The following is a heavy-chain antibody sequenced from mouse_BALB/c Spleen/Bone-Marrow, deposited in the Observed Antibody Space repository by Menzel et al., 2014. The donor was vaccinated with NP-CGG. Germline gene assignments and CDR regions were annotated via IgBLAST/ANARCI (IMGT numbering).Heavy chain of an antibody. V-gene: IGHV5-17*02. J-gene: IGHJ4*01. D-gene: IGHD1-1*01. CDR2: ISSGSSTI. Sequence: DVKLVESGGGLVQPGGSRKLSCAASGFTFSNFGMHWVRQAPEKGLEWVAYISSGSSTIYYADTVKGRFTISRDNPKNTLFLQMTSLRSEDTAMYYCARRASPTGPMDYWGQGPPVTVSS. CDR1: GFTFSNFG. CDR3: ARRASPTGPMDY.